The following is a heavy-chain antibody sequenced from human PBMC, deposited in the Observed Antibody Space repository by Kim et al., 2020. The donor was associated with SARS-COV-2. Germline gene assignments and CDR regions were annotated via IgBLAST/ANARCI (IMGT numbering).Heavy chain of an antibody. CDR2: ISYDGSNK. Sequence: GSLRLSCAASGFTFSSYGMHWVRQAPGKGLEWVAVISYDGSNKYYADSVKGRFTISRDNSKNTLYLQMNSLRAEDTAVYYCAKDLRLPTATMVRGAPDYWGQGTLVTVSS. CDR3: AKDLRLPTATMVRGAPDY. D-gene: IGHD3-10*01. J-gene: IGHJ4*02. CDR1: GFTFSSYG. V-gene: IGHV3-30*18.